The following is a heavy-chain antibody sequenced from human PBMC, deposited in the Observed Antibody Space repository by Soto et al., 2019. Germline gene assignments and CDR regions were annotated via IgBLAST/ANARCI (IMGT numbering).Heavy chain of an antibody. D-gene: IGHD6-19*01. CDR1: GFTFNTHG. V-gene: IGHV3-33*01. CDR3: ARSSGLGIDF. Sequence: QVQLVESGGGVVQPGRPLRLSCAASGFTFNTHGMHWVRQAPGKGLEWVAVIWYDESKKYYEDSVTGRFTISRDNSRSALYLQMDSLRAEDTGVYYCARSSGLGIDFWGQGTLVTVSS. J-gene: IGHJ4*02. CDR2: IWYDESKK.